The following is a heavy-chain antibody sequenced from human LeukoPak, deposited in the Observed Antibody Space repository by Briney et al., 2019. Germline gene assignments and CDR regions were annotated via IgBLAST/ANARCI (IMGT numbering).Heavy chain of an antibody. J-gene: IGHJ4*02. D-gene: IGHD1-1*01. CDR1: GFSFSSYA. Sequence: GGSLRLSCAASGFSFSSYAMSWVRQAPGKGLEWVSGISGSGGSTYYADSVKGRFTISRDNSKNTLYLQMNSLRAEDTAVYYCAKGRTGYYFAYWGQGTLVTVSS. CDR3: AKGRTGYYFAY. CDR2: ISGSGGST. V-gene: IGHV3-23*01.